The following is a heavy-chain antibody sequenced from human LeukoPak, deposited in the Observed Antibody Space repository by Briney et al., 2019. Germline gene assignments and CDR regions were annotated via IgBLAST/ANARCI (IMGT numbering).Heavy chain of an antibody. J-gene: IGHJ5*02. V-gene: IGHV1-69*13. Sequence: SVKASCKASGYTFTSYGISWVRQAPGQGLEWMGGIIPIFGTANYAQKFQGRVTITADESTSTAYMELSSLRSEDTAVYYCATQGGDYGGNWFDPWGQGTLVTVSS. CDR2: IIPIFGTA. CDR1: GYTFTSYG. D-gene: IGHD4-23*01. CDR3: ATQGGDYGGNWFDP.